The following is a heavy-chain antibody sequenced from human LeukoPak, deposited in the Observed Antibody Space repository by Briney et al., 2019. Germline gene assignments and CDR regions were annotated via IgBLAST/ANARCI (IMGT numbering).Heavy chain of an antibody. CDR1: GGSISRYY. J-gene: IGHJ5*02. CDR3: ARSRHYYGSGSYLYSWFDP. D-gene: IGHD3-10*01. V-gene: IGHV4-59*12. Sequence: SETLSLTCTVSGGSISRYYWSWIRQPPGKGLEWIGYIYYSGSTNYNPSLKSRVTISVDTSKNQFSLKLSSVTAADTAVYYCARSRHYYGSGSYLYSWFDPWGQGTLVTVSS. CDR2: IYYSGST.